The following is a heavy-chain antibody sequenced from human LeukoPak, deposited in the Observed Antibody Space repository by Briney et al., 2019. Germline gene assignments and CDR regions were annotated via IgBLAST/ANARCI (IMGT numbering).Heavy chain of an antibody. Sequence: GGSLRLSCAASGFTFDDYAMHWVRQAPGEGLEWVSGISWNSGSIGYADSVKGRFTISRDNAKNSLYLQMNSLRAEDTALYYCAKGFGYSSSWYVSYFDYWGQGTLVTVSS. V-gene: IGHV3-9*01. CDR3: AKGFGYSSSWYVSYFDY. D-gene: IGHD6-13*01. CDR2: ISWNSGSI. CDR1: GFTFDDYA. J-gene: IGHJ4*02.